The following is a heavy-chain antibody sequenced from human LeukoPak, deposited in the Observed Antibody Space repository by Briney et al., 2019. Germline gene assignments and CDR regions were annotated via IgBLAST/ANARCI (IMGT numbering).Heavy chain of an antibody. Sequence: PGGSLRLSCAASGFTFSSYGMHWVRQAPGKGLEWVAVISYDGSNKYYADSVKGRFTISRDNSKNTLYLRMNSLRAEDTAVYYCAKDSGDGYNYVDYWGQGTLVTVSS. J-gene: IGHJ4*02. V-gene: IGHV3-30*18. CDR2: ISYDGSNK. D-gene: IGHD5-24*01. CDR3: AKDSGDGYNYVDY. CDR1: GFTFSSYG.